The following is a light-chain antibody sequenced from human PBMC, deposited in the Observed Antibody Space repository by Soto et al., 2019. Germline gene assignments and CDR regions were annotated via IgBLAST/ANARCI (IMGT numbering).Light chain of an antibody. Sequence: EIVMTQSPATLSVSPGEGATLSCEASQNVYNNLAWYQQRPGQPPRLLIYDASTRATGISARFSGSGYGTEFTLTISSLQSEDFAVYFCQQCRNWPLTFGGGTKV. CDR3: QQCRNWPLT. CDR1: QNVYNN. V-gene: IGKV3-15*01. CDR2: DAS. J-gene: IGKJ4*01.